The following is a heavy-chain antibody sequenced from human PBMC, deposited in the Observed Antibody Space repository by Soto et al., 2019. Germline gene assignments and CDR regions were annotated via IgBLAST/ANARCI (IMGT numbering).Heavy chain of an antibody. CDR1: GGSISTYY. CDR3: ARGLISGSHYSGGWYYFDS. CDR2: IYYSGSA. J-gene: IGHJ4*02. D-gene: IGHD1-26*01. Sequence: SETLSLTCTVSGGSISTYYWSWVRQPLGKGLEWIGYIYYSGSANYNPSLKSRVTISVHTSNSQFSLELNSVTAADTAVYCCARGLISGSHYSGGWYYFDSWGQGTQVTVSS. V-gene: IGHV4-59*12.